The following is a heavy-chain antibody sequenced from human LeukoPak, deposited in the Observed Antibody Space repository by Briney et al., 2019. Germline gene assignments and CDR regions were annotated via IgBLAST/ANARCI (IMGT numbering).Heavy chain of an antibody. D-gene: IGHD3-10*01. V-gene: IGHV3-23*01. J-gene: IGHJ4*02. CDR2: ISGSGGGT. Sequence: GGSLRLSCAVSGITLSNYGMSWVRQAPGKGLEWVAGISGSGGGTKYADSVKGRFTISRDNAKNTLYLQMNSLRAEDTAVYYCVRASGSFDYWGQGTLATVSS. CDR1: GITLSNYG. CDR3: VRASGSFDY.